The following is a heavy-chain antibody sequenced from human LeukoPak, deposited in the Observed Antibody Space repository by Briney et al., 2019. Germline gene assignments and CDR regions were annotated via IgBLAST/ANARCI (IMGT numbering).Heavy chain of an antibody. D-gene: IGHD3-10*01. J-gene: IGHJ6*03. Sequence: SETLSLTCTVSGGSISSGSYYWSWIRQPAGKGLEWIGRIYTSGSTNYNPSLKSRVTMSVDTSKNQFSLKLSSVTAADTAVYYCAREGMARAYYYYYYMDVWGKGTTVTISS. CDR3: AREGMARAYYYYYYMDV. V-gene: IGHV4-61*02. CDR2: IYTSGST. CDR1: GGSISSGSYY.